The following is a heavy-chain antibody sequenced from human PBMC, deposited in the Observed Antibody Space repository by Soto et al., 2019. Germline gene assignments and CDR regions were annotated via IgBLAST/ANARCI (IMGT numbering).Heavy chain of an antibody. CDR2: INHDGSKT. CDR1: QFSFSSYW. Sequence: GGSLRLSCAASQFSFSSYWMHWVRQVPGKGPAWVSRINHDGSKTEYADSVKGRFTISRDNTNNTLYLQMNSLRVEDTAMYYCVRGPWGFSGTWYDYWGQGTLVTVSS. V-gene: IGHV3-74*01. D-gene: IGHD6-13*01. CDR3: VRGPWGFSGTWYDY. J-gene: IGHJ4*02.